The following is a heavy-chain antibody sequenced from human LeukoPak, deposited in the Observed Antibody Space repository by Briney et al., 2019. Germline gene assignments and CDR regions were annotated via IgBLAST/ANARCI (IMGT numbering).Heavy chain of an antibody. V-gene: IGHV4-59*12. J-gene: IGHJ4*02. D-gene: IGHD6-19*01. CDR1: GGSISSYY. CDR3: ARDSGSSGHNY. CDR2: IYYSGST. Sequence: ETLSLTCSVSGGSISSYYWSWLRQPPGKGPEWIGYIYYSGSTNYKPSLKSRVTISVDTSKNQFSLKLSSVTAADTAVYYCARDSGSSGHNYWGQGTLVTVSS.